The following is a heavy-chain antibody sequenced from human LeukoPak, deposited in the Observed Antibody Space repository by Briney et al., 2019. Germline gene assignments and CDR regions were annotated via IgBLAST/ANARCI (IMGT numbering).Heavy chain of an antibody. CDR3: AKIYCSSTSCYDGRGWFDP. J-gene: IGHJ5*02. V-gene: IGHV1-8*03. CDR1: GYTFTSYD. CDR2: INPNSGNT. Sequence: ASVKVSCKASGYTFTSYDINWVRQATGQGLEWMGWINPNSGNTGYAQKFQGRVTITRNTSISTAYMELSSLRSEDTAVYYCAKIYCSSTSCYDGRGWFDPWGQGTLVTVSS. D-gene: IGHD2-2*01.